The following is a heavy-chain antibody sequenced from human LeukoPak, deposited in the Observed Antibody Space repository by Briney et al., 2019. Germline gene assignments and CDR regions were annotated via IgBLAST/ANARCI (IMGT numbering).Heavy chain of an antibody. J-gene: IGHJ4*02. CDR1: GYTFTSYG. CDR2: ISTYNGDT. CDR3: AREGLGELTLDY. Sequence: GASVKVSCKASGYTFTSYGISWVRQAPGQGLEWMGWISTYNGDTNYAQKLQGRVTMTTDTSTSTAYMELRSLRSDDTAVYYWAREGLGELTLDYWGQGTLVTVSS. V-gene: IGHV1-18*01. D-gene: IGHD3-16*01.